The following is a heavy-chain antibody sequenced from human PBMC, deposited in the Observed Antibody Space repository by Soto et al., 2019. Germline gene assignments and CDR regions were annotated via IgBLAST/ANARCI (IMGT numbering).Heavy chain of an antibody. Sequence: QVQLVQSGAEVKKPGSSVKVSCKASGGTFSSYTISWVRQAPGQGLEWMGRIIPILGIANYAQKFQGRVTITADKSTSTAYMELRSLRPEDTAVYYCASGYYYASSGTKWGYWGQGTLVTVSS. CDR3: ASGYYYASSGTKWGY. CDR1: GGTFSSYT. V-gene: IGHV1-69*02. J-gene: IGHJ4*02. CDR2: IIPILGIA. D-gene: IGHD3-22*01.